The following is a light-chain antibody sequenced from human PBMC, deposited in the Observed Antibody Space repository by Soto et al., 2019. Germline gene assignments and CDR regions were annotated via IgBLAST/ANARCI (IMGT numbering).Light chain of an antibody. CDR3: QQYDGSPPFT. CDR2: GAS. V-gene: IGKV3-20*01. CDR1: QSVSRSY. Sequence: EIVLTQSPGTLSLSPGERATLSCRASQSVSRSYLAWYQQKLGQAPRLLIYGASSRATGIPDRFSGSGSGTDFTLTISKLEPEDSAVYYCQQYDGSPPFTFGPGTKVDIK. J-gene: IGKJ3*01.